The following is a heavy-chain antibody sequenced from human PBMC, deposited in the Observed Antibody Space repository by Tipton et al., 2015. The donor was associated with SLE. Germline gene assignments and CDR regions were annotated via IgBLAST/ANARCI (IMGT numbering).Heavy chain of an antibody. CDR1: GGSISSSSYY. J-gene: IGHJ6*02. Sequence: TLSLTCTVSGGSISSSSYYWGWIRQPPGKGLEWIGNIYYTGNTFYNPSLKSRVTISADTSKNQFSLKLSSVTAADTATYYCASPYYDFWTGYRPFYSDMDVWGPGTTVTVAS. D-gene: IGHD3-3*01. CDR3: ASPYYDFWTGYRPFYSDMDV. V-gene: IGHV4-39*07. CDR2: IYYTGNT.